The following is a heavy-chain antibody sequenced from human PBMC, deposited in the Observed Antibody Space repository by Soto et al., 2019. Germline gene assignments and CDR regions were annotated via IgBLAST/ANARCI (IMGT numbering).Heavy chain of an antibody. CDR1: GFMFINNG. Sequence: SLRLSCAGSGFMFINNGMHCFLRAPGKGLEWVAFISYDGSETFYADSVKGRFTISRDNSKSTLFLHMSSLKNEDTAVYYCAITSVADASFDYWGQGTLVTVSS. D-gene: IGHD4-4*01. CDR2: ISYDGSET. J-gene: IGHJ4*02. V-gene: IGHV3-30*03. CDR3: AITSVADASFDY.